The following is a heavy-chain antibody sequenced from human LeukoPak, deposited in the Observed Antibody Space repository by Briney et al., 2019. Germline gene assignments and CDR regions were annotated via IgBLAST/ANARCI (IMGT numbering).Heavy chain of an antibody. CDR1: GYTFISYY. Sequence: ASVKVSCKASGYTFISYYMHWVRQAPGQGPKWMGIINPSGGSTGYAQKFQGRVTMTRDMSTSTVYMELNSLRSEDTAVYYCAREGGRWNGDYWGQGTLVTVSS. CDR3: AREGGRWNGDY. V-gene: IGHV1-46*01. CDR2: INPSGGST. D-gene: IGHD1-1*01. J-gene: IGHJ4*02.